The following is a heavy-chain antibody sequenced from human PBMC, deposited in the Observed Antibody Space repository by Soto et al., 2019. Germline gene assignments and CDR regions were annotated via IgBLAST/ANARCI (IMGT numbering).Heavy chain of an antibody. Sequence: PSETLSLTCAVSGYCITTGYYWGWVRRPPGKGLEWIGSVYHSGRTSYNPSLESRVTISVDTSKNQFSLRLSSVTAADTALYYCARGVNYYDSSGFYPRDYWGQGILVTVSS. CDR1: GYCITTGYY. V-gene: IGHV4-38-2*01. D-gene: IGHD3-22*01. CDR3: ARGVNYYDSSGFYPRDY. CDR2: VYHSGRT. J-gene: IGHJ4*02.